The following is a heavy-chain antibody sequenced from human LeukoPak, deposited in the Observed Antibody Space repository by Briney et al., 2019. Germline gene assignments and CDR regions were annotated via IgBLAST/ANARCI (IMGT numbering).Heavy chain of an antibody. Sequence: TGGSLRLSCAASVVTFSPYGMRWVRHAPGKGLEWVSSISGGTTYYADSVKGRFTISRDNSKNTVSLQMNSLRAEDTAVYYCAKSVYHSGNYWGQGTLVTVSS. J-gene: IGHJ4*02. D-gene: IGHD3-10*01. CDR2: ISGGTT. V-gene: IGHV3-23*01. CDR3: AKSVYHSGNY. CDR1: VVTFSPYG.